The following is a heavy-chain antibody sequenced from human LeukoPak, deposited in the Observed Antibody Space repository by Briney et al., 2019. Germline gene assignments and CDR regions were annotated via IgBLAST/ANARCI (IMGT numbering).Heavy chain of an antibody. D-gene: IGHD3-22*01. J-gene: IGHJ5*02. CDR3: ARDRGGGYSNWFDP. CDR1: GFTFSSYS. V-gene: IGHV3-48*04. CDR2: ISSSSSTI. Sequence: GGSLRLSCAASGFTFSSYSMNWVRQAPGKGQEWVSYISSSSSTIYYADSVKGRFTISRDNAKNSLYLQMNSLRAEDTAVYYCARDRGGGYSNWFDPWGQGTLVTVSS.